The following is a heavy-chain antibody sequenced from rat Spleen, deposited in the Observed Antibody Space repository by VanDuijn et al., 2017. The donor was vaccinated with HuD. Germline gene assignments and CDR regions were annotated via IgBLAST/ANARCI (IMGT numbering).Heavy chain of an antibody. CDR3: TTENYWFAY. Sequence: EVQLVESGGGLVQPGRSMKLSCAASGFTFSNYDMAWVRQAPTKGPEWVASISFDGSTTYYRDSVKGRFTISRDNTKSTLYLQRNSLRSDDSATYYCTTENYWFAYWCQDTLVTVSS. CDR2: ISFDGSTT. CDR1: GFTFSNYD. J-gene: IGHJ3*01. D-gene: IGHD1-10*01. V-gene: IGHV5-20*01.